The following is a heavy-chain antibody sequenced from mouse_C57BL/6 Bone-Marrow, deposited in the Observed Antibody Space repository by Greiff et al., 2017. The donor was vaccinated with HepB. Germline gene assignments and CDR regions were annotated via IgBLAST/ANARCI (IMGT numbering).Heavy chain of an antibody. CDR2: ISYDGSN. D-gene: IGHD1-1*02. Sequence: EVQLQESGPGLVKPSQSLSLTCSVTGYSITSGYYWTWIRQFPGNKLEWMGYISYDGSNNYNPSLKNRISITRDTSKNQFFLKLNSVTTEDTATYYCAREGGKSFAYWGQGTLVTVSA. CDR1: GYSITSGYY. CDR3: AREGGKSFAY. V-gene: IGHV3-6*01. J-gene: IGHJ3*01.